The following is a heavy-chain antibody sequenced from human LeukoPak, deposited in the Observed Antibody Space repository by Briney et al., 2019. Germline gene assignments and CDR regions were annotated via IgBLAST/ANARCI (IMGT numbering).Heavy chain of an antibody. CDR3: ARDWGPVVPADYFDY. D-gene: IGHD2-2*01. CDR1: GFTFSSYG. V-gene: IGHV3-33*01. CDR2: IWYDGSNK. J-gene: IGHJ4*02. Sequence: GGSLRLSCAASGFTFSSYGMHWVRQAPGKGLEWVAVIWYDGSNKYYADSVKGRFTISRDNSKNTLYLQMNSLRAEDTAVYYCARDWGPVVPADYFDYWGQGTLVTVSS.